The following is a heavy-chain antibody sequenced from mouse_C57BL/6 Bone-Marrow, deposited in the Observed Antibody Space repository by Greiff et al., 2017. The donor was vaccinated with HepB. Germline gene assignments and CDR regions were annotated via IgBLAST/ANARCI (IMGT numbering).Heavy chain of an antibody. J-gene: IGHJ4*01. CDR2: IYPRSGNT. V-gene: IGHV1-81*01. CDR3: GLNYDGRRYAMDY. D-gene: IGHD2-4*01. CDR1: GYTFTSYG. Sequence: QVQLQQSGAELARPGASVKLSCKASGYTFTSYGISWVKQRTGQGLEWIGEIYPRSGNTYYNEKFKGKATLTADKSSSTAYMELRSLTSEDSAVYFCGLNYDGRRYAMDYWGQGTSVTVSS.